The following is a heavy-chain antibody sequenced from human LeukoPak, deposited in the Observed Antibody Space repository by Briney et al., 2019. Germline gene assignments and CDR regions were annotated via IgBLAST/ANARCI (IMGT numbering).Heavy chain of an antibody. CDR3: ARGPGGYWYFDL. V-gene: IGHV3-23*01. CDR1: GFTFSSYA. Sequence: GGSLRLSCAASGFTFSSYAMSWVRQAPGKGLEWVSAISGSGGSTYYADSVKGRFTISRDNSKNTLYLQMNSLRAEDTAVYYCARGPGGYWYFDLWGRGTLVTVSS. CDR2: ISGSGGST. D-gene: IGHD3-16*01. J-gene: IGHJ2*01.